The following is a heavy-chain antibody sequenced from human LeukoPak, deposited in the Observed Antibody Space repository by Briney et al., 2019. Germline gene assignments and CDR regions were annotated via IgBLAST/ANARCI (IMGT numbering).Heavy chain of an antibody. V-gene: IGHV3-74*01. CDR3: ARDMGPYGGNPGGS. D-gene: IGHD4-23*01. Sequence: GGSLRLSCAASGFTFSGYWMHWVRQAPGKGLVWVSRVATDGTGPSYADFVKGRFTISRDNAKDTLCLQMNSLSAEDTAVYYCARDMGPYGGNPGGSWGQGTLVTVSS. CDR2: VATDGTGP. J-gene: IGHJ5*02. CDR1: GFTFSGYW.